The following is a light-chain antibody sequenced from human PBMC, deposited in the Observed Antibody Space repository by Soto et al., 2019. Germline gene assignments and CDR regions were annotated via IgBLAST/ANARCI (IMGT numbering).Light chain of an antibody. CDR1: NIGSKS. J-gene: IGLJ2*01. CDR2: DDS. Sequence: SYELTQPPSVSVAPGQTARITCGGNNIGSKSVHWYQQKTGQAPVLVVYDDSDRPSGIPERFSGSNSGNTATLTISRVKAGDEADYYCQVWDSSSDHVVFGGGTQLTVL. V-gene: IGLV3-21*02. CDR3: QVWDSSSDHVV.